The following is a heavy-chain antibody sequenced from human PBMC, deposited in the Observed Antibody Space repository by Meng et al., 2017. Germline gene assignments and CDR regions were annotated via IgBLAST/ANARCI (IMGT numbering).Heavy chain of an antibody. V-gene: IGHV3-48*03. CDR2: ISSSGSTI. D-gene: IGHD6-13*01. Sequence: GESLKISCAASGFTFSSYEMNWVRQAPGKGLEWVSYISSSGSTIYYADSVKGRFTISRDNAKNSLYLQMNSLRAEDTAVYYCARGLSSSWYEGAFDIWGQGTRVTVSS. J-gene: IGHJ3*02. CDR3: ARGLSSSWYEGAFDI. CDR1: GFTFSSYE.